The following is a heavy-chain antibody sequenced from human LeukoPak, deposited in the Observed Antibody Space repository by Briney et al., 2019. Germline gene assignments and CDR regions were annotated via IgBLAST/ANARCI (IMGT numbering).Heavy chain of an antibody. CDR3: ARGTGTTYDDAFDI. CDR1: GFTFSSYY. CDR2: IGTAGDT. Sequence: GGSLRLSCAASGFTFSSYYMHWVRQATGKGLEWVSAIGTAGDTYYPGSVKGRFTISRENAKNSLYLQMNSLRAGDTAVYYCARGTGTTYDDAFDIWGQGAMVTVSS. J-gene: IGHJ3*02. V-gene: IGHV3-13*01. D-gene: IGHD1-1*01.